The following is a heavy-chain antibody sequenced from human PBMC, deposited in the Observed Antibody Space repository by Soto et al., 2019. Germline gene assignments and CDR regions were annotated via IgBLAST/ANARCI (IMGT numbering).Heavy chain of an antibody. Sequence: GGSLRLSCAASGFTFSSYGMHWVRQAPGKGLEWVAVIWYDGSNKYYADSVKGRFTISRDNSKNTLYLQMNSLRAEDTAVYYCARGGGSGSYYTPPFDYWGQGTLVTVSS. D-gene: IGHD3-10*01. V-gene: IGHV3-33*01. CDR3: ARGGGSGSYYTPPFDY. CDR2: IWYDGSNK. J-gene: IGHJ4*02. CDR1: GFTFSSYG.